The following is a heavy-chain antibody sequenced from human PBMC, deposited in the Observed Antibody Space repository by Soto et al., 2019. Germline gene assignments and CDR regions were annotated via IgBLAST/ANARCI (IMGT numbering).Heavy chain of an antibody. CDR1: GFTFSSYA. V-gene: IGHV3-23*01. Sequence: EVQLLESGGGLVQPGGSLRLSCAASGFTFSSYAMSWVRQAPGKGLEWVSAISGSGGSTYYADSVKGRFTISRDNSKNTLYLQMNSLRAEDTAVYYCAKGNYFWSGYYQGNWFDPWGQGTLVTVSS. D-gene: IGHD3-3*01. J-gene: IGHJ5*02. CDR3: AKGNYFWSGYYQGNWFDP. CDR2: ISGSGGST.